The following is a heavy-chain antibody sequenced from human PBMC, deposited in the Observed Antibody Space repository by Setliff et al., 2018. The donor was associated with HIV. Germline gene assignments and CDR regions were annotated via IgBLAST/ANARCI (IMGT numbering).Heavy chain of an antibody. CDR2: IYYSGYT. J-gene: IGHJ4*02. CDR3: ARGLLGAYFDY. D-gene: IGHD2-15*01. Sequence: PSETLSLTCTVSGGSISSHYWSWIRQPPGKGLDWIGNIYYSGYTNYNPSLKSQVTISVDTSKNQFSLKLSSVTAADTAVYYCARGLLGAYFDYWGQGTLVTVSS. V-gene: IGHV4-59*11. CDR1: GGSISSHY.